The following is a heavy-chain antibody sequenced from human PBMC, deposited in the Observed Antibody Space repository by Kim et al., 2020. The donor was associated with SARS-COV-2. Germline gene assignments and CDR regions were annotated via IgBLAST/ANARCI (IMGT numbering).Heavy chain of an antibody. J-gene: IGHJ4*02. V-gene: IGHV1-46*01. CDR2: INPSGGST. D-gene: IGHD3-10*01. CDR3: ARALGSYYKSAGGGY. Sequence: ASVKVSCKASGYTFTSYYMHWVRQAPGQGLEWMGIINPSGGSTSYAQKFQGRVTMTRDTSTSTVYMELSSLRSEDTAVYYCARALGSYYKSAGGGYWGQGTLVTVSS. CDR1: GYTFTSYY.